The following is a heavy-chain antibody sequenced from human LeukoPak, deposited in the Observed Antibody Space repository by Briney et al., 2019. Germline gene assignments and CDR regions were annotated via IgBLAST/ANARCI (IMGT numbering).Heavy chain of an antibody. CDR3: ARHRYCSGGSCYSDY. Sequence: GESLKISCKGSGYSFTSYWIGWVRQMPGKGLEWMGIIYPGDSETRYSPSFQGQVTISADKSISTTYLQWSSLKASDTAMYYCARHRYCSGGSCYSDYWGQGTLVTVSS. V-gene: IGHV5-51*01. D-gene: IGHD2-15*01. CDR1: GYSFTSYW. J-gene: IGHJ4*02. CDR2: IYPGDSET.